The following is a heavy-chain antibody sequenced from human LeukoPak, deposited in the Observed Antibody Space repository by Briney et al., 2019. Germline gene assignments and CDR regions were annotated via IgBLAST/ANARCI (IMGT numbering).Heavy chain of an antibody. V-gene: IGHV3-48*03. CDR3: ASLRWLQSSFDY. CDR2: ISSSGSTI. CDR1: GFTFSSYE. J-gene: IGHJ4*02. Sequence: GGSLRLSCAASGFTFSSYEMNWVRQAPGKGLEWVSYISSSGSTIYYADSVKGRFTISRDNAKNTLYLQMNSLRAEDTAVYYCASLRWLQSSFDYWGQGTLVTVSS. D-gene: IGHD5-24*01.